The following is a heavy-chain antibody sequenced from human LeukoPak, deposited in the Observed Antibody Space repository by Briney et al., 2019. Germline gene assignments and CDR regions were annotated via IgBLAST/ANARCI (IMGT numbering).Heavy chain of an antibody. D-gene: IGHD3-10*01. J-gene: IGHJ6*04. CDR1: GGTFSSYA. Sequence: SVKVSCKASGGTFSSYAISWVRQAPGQGLEWMGGIIPIFGTANYAQKFQGRVTITADESTSTAYMELSSLRSEDTAVYYCARSTMVWGSYYYYGMDVWGKGTTVTVSS. V-gene: IGHV1-69*01. CDR3: ARSTMVWGSYYYYGMDV. CDR2: IIPIFGTA.